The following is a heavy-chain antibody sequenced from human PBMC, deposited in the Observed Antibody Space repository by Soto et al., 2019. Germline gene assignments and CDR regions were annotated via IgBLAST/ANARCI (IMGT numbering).Heavy chain of an antibody. CDR3: AKEMVTGTRPYDC. CDR2: ISGSGGST. V-gene: IGHV3-23*01. J-gene: IGHJ4*02. D-gene: IGHD1-7*01. CDR1: VFTFISYD. Sequence: GGSLRLSCAASVFTFISYDMSWVRQAPGKGLEWVSGISGSGGSTYYADSVKGRFTISRDNSKNTLYLQMNSLRAEDTAVYYCAKEMVTGTRPYDCWGQGTLVTVSS.